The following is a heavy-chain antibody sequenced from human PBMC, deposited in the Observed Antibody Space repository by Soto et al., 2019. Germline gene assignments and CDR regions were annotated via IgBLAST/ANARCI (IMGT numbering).Heavy chain of an antibody. Sequence: QVQLVQSGAEVKKPGSSVKVSCKTSGGSFSSYAITWVRQAPGQGLAWMGGIIPMFGTPKYPQKFQGRVTLTAAEVTSTAYMALGSLRSEDTAVYYCARAGESSTRYYHYSGMDVWGQGTTVTVSS. V-gene: IGHV1-69*01. D-gene: IGHD2-2*01. J-gene: IGHJ6*02. CDR1: GGSFSSYA. CDR3: ARAGESSTRYYHYSGMDV. CDR2: IIPMFGTP.